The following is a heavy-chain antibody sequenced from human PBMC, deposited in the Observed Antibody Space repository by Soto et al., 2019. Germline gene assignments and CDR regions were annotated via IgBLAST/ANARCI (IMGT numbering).Heavy chain of an antibody. V-gene: IGHV3-11*01. CDR3: ARDLAYDYIWGSYRYLSYYFDY. J-gene: IGHJ4*02. CDR2: ISSSGSTI. Sequence: QVQLVESGGGLVKPGGSLRLSCAASGFTFSDYYMSWIRQAPGKGLEWVSYISSSGSTIYYADSVKGRFTMSRDNAKNSLYLQMNSLRAEDTAVYYCARDLAYDYIWGSYRYLSYYFDYWGQGTLVTVSS. CDR1: GFTFSDYY. D-gene: IGHD3-16*02.